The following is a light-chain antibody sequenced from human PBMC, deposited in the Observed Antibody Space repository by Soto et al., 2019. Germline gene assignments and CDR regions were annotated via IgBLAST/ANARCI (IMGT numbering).Light chain of an antibody. CDR2: DLS. CDR1: SSDVGGYNY. Sequence: QSALTQPASVSGSPGQSITISCTGTSSDVGGYNYVSWYQQHPGKAPKLMIYDLSNRPSGVSNRFSGSKSGNTASLTISGLQAEDEADYYCSSYTSSSTVVFGGGTKLTVL. V-gene: IGLV2-14*01. J-gene: IGLJ2*01. CDR3: SSYTSSSTVV.